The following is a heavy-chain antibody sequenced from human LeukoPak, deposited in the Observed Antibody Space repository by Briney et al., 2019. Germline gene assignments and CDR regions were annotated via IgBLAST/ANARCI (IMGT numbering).Heavy chain of an antibody. J-gene: IGHJ5*02. V-gene: IGHV1-46*01. CDR2: INPSGGST. CDR3: AREYSSIGLWGNGWFDP. CDR1: GYTFTSYG. Sequence: ASVKVSCKASGYTFTSYGISWVRQAPGQGLEWMGIINPSGGSTSYAQKFQGRVTMTRDTSTSTVYMELSSLRSEDTAVYYCAREYSSIGLWGNGWFDPWGQGTLVTVSS. D-gene: IGHD6-13*01.